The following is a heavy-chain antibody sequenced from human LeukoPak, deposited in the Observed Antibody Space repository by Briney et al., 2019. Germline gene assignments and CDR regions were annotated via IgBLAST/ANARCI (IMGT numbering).Heavy chain of an antibody. CDR3: ARDRYCSTP. CDR2: IKQDGSEK. Sequence: PGGSLRLSCVASGFPFSSYWMTWVRQAPGKGLEWVANIKQDGSEKYYVDSVKGRFTISRDNARNSLYLQMNGLRAEDTAVYYCARDRYCSTPWGQGTLVTVSS. J-gene: IGHJ5*02. D-gene: IGHD2-2*01. CDR1: GFPFSSYW. V-gene: IGHV3-7*03.